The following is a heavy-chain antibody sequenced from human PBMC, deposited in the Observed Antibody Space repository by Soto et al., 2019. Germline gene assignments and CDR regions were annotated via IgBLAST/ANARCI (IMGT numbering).Heavy chain of an antibody. CDR2: ISAYNGNT. CDR3: AASVGTGTILYYYYMDV. D-gene: IGHD1-1*01. V-gene: IGHV1-18*01. J-gene: IGHJ6*03. Sequence: GASVKVSCKASGYTFTSYGISWVRQAPGQGLEWMGWISAYNGNTNYAQKLQGRVTMTTDTSTSTAYMELSSLRSEDTAVYYCAASVGTGTILYYYYMDVWGKGTTVTVSS. CDR1: GYTFTSYG.